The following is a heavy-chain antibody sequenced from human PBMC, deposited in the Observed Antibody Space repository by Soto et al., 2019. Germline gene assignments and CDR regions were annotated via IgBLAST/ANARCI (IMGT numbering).Heavy chain of an antibody. V-gene: IGHV4-4*02. Sequence: QVQLQGSGPGLVKPSGTLSLTCVVSGGSIVRDNWWSWVRQPPGKGLEWIGEIYHTGDSNYNPSLNSRVTISIDNSKNLFSLDLTSVTAADTTVYFCASHHFFSHLLWGQGTLVTVSS. CDR1: GGSIVRDNW. CDR3: ASHHFFSHLL. J-gene: IGHJ4*02. CDR2: IYHTGDS.